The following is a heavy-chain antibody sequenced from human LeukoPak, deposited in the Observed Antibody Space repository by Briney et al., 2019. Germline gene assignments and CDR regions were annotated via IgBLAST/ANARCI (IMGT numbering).Heavy chain of an antibody. CDR3: ATHLIAAAGEFDP. CDR2: IYYSGST. D-gene: IGHD6-13*01. J-gene: IGHJ5*02. CDR1: GGSISSSSYY. Sequence: PSETLSLTCTVSGGSISSSSYYWGWIRQPPGKGLEWIGSIYYSGSTYYNPSLKSRVTISVDTSKNQFSLKLSSVTAADTAVYYCATHLIAAAGEFDPWGQGTLVTVSS. V-gene: IGHV4-39*01.